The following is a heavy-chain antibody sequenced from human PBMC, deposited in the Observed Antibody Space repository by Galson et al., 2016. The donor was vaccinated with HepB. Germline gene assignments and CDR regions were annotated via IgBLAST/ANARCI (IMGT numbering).Heavy chain of an antibody. Sequence: SVKVSCKASGYTFTAYAIHWVRQAPGQRLEWMGRINAGNGYTKYSESFQGRVTFTGDTSASTAYMELTSLRSEDTAVYYCARDRKYYSDYWGQGTLVTVSS. CDR3: ARDRKYYSDY. V-gene: IGHV1-3*01. CDR2: INAGNGYT. CDR1: GYTFTAYA. J-gene: IGHJ4*02.